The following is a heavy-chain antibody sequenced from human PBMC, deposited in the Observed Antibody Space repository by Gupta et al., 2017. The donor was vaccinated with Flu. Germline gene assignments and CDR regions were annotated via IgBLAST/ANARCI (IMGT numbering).Heavy chain of an antibody. CDR3: AKRDSGSPARHFDY. CDR2: ISGGGDST. Sequence: EVQLLESGGGLVQPGGSLRLSCVASGFTFRNYAMTWVRQAPGKGLEWVSTISGGGDSTYYADSVKGRFTISRDDSRNTLYLQMNSLRVEDTAIYYCAKRDSGSPARHFDYWGQGTLVTVSS. D-gene: IGHD6-13*01. V-gene: IGHV3-23*01. J-gene: IGHJ4*02. CDR1: GFTFRNYA.